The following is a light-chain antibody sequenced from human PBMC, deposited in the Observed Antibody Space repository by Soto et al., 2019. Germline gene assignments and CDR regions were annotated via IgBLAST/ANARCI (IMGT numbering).Light chain of an antibody. CDR2: DAS. Sequence: LTQSPATLSLSPGERATVSSRASQSVSIHLAWYQQKRGQAPRLLIYDASSRTTGIPARFCGSGSGTDFTLTISSLEPEDVAVYYCQQGGNWPLTFGQGTRLEIK. V-gene: IGKV3-11*01. CDR3: QQGGNWPLT. J-gene: IGKJ5*01. CDR1: QSVSIH.